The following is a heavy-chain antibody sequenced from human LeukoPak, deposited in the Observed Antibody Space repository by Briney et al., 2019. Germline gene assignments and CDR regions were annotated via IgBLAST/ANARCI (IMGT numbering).Heavy chain of an antibody. D-gene: IGHD2-2*01. Sequence: SQTLSLTCTVSGGSISSGGYYWSWIRQHPGKGLEWIGYIYYSGSTYYNPSLKSRVTISVDTSKNQFSLKLSSVTAADTAVYYCARGGNNPAAITWRWFDPWGQGTLVTVSS. CDR2: IYYSGST. J-gene: IGHJ5*02. CDR1: GGSISSGGYY. V-gene: IGHV4-31*03. CDR3: ARGGNNPAAITWRWFDP.